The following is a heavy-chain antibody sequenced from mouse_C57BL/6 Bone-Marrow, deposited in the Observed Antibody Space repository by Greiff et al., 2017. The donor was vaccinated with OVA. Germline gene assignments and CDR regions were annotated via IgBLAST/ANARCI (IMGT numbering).Heavy chain of an antibody. Sequence: VQLQQSGAELVRPGASVKLSCTASGFNIKDYYMHWVKQRPEQGLEWIGRIDPEDGDTEYAPKFQGKATMTADTSSNTAYLQRSSLTSEDTAVYYCTTRYYGSSLLGVWGTGTTVTVSS. J-gene: IGHJ1*03. CDR3: TTRYYGSSLLGV. D-gene: IGHD1-1*01. CDR1: GFNIKDYY. V-gene: IGHV14-1*01. CDR2: IDPEDGDT.